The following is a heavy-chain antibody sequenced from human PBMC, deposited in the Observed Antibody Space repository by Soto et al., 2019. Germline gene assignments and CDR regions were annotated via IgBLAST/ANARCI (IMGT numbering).Heavy chain of an antibody. D-gene: IGHD5-12*01. CDR1: GYIFTNYW. Sequence: PGESLKISCKASGYIFTNYWIVWVRQMPGKGLEWMGIIHPGDSDTRFSPSFQGQVTISVDKSINTAYLQWSSLKASDSAMYYCARRGDGYNYAADNWFYPCGQGTLVPVSS. CDR3: ARRGDGYNYAADNWFYP. V-gene: IGHV5-51*01. CDR2: IHPGDSDT. J-gene: IGHJ5*02.